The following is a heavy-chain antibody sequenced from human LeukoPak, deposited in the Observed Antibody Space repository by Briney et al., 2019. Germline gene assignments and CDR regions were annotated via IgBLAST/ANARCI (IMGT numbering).Heavy chain of an antibody. CDR2: INHSGST. J-gene: IGHJ4*02. D-gene: IGHD3-10*01. CDR1: GGSFSGYY. Sequence: TSETLSLTCAVYGGSFSGYYWSWIRQPPGKGLEWIGEINHSGSTNYNPSLKSRVTISVDTSKNQFSLKLSSVTAADTAVYYCARELLRVRGANGYWGQGTLVTVSS. CDR3: ARELLRVRGANGY. V-gene: IGHV4-34*01.